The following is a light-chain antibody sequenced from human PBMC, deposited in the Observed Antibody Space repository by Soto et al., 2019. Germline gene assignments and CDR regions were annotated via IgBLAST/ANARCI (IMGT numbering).Light chain of an antibody. CDR3: QQYNDWPLT. CDR2: GAS. J-gene: IGKJ4*01. V-gene: IGKV3-15*01. Sequence: EQVMTQSPAALSVSPGERATLSCRASQSVNSNLAWYQQKPGQAPRLLLYGASTRATGIPARFSGSASGTEFTLTIGSLQSEDSAVYYCQQYNDWPLTFGGGTKVEVK. CDR1: QSVNSN.